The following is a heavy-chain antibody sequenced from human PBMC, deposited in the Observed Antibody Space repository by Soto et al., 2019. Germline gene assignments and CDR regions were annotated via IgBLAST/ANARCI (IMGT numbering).Heavy chain of an antibody. CDR1: GFPLTRYS. CDR3: ERESEDLTSNFDY. V-gene: IGHV3-21*06. CDR2: ISSTTNYI. Sequence: PXESLRLTFAASGFPLTRYSMNWVRQAPGKGLEWVSSISSTTNYIYYGDSMKGRFTISRDNAKNSLYLEMNSLRAEDTAVYYCERESEDLTSNFDYWGQGTLVTVSS. J-gene: IGHJ4*02.